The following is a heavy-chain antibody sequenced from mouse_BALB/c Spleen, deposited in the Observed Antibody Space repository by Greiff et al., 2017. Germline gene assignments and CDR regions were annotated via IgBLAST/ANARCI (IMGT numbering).Heavy chain of an antibody. CDR1: GFTFTDYY. CDR2: IRNKANGYTT. V-gene: IGHV7-3*02. Sequence: DVKLVESGGGLVQPGGSLRLSCAPSGFTFTDYYMSWVRQPPGKALEWLGFIRNKANGYTTEYSASVKGRFTISRDNSQSILYLQMNTLRAEDSATYYCARGLYSYAMDYWGQGTSVTVSS. CDR3: ARGLYSYAMDY. J-gene: IGHJ4*01. D-gene: IGHD2-3*01.